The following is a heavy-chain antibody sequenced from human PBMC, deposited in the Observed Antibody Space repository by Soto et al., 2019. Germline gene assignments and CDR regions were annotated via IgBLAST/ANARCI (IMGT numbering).Heavy chain of an antibody. J-gene: IGHJ6*03. Sequence: SETLSLTCTVSGGSITSISHYWGWIRQPPGKGLEWIGSIYYSGSTYYNPSLKSRVTISVDTSKNQFSLNLSSVTAADTAVYYCAEVPDHYYYYMDVWGKGTSVTVSS. V-gene: IGHV4-39*01. CDR3: AEVPDHYYYYMDV. CDR1: GGSITSISHY. CDR2: IYYSGST.